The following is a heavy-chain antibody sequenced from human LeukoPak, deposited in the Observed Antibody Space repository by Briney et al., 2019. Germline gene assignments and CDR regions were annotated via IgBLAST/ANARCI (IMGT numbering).Heavy chain of an antibody. CDR1: GFTFSSYE. CDR3: ARGRSAAGPLHYCDY. CDR2: ISSSSSTI. J-gene: IGHJ4*02. Sequence: PGGSLRLSCAASGFTFSSYEMNYIRQAPGKGLEWVSYISSSSSTIFYADSVKGRFTISRDSAKNSLYLQMNSLRDEDTAMYYCARGRSAAGPLHYCDYWGQGALVTVSS. D-gene: IGHD6-13*01. V-gene: IGHV3-48*03.